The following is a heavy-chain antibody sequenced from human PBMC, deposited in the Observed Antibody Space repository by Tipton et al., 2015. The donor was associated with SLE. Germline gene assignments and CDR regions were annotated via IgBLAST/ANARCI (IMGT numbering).Heavy chain of an antibody. CDR3: ARDGGGDMLDV. CDR2: VDYIGST. Sequence: TLSLTCTVSGGSISTYYWNWIRQSPGKGLEWIGYVDYIGSTNYNPSLKSRLTILVHRYKNQFSLKLSSVTAADTAVYFCARDGGGDMLDVWGQGALVTVSS. V-gene: IGHV4-59*01. J-gene: IGHJ4*02. CDR1: GGSISTYY. D-gene: IGHD2-21*02.